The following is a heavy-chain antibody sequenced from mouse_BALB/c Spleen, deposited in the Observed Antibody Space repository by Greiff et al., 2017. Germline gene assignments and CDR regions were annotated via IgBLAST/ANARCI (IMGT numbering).Heavy chain of an antibody. V-gene: IGHV5-12-2*01. Sequence: DVKLVESGGGLVQPGGSLKLSCAASGFTFSSYTMSWVRQTPEKRLEWVAYISNGGGSTYYPDTVKGRFTISRDNAKNTLYLQMSSLKSEDTAMYYCARLRYGYAMDYWGQGTSVTVSS. CDR2: ISNGGGST. CDR3: ARLRYGYAMDY. CDR1: GFTFSSYT. D-gene: IGHD2-14*01. J-gene: IGHJ4*01.